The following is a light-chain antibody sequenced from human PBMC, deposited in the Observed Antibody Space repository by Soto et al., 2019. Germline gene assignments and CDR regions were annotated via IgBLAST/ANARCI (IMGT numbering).Light chain of an antibody. V-gene: IGLV2-23*01. CDR3: SSYAGTSTFVL. J-gene: IGLJ2*01. CDR2: EAS. Sequence: QSVLTQPASVSGSPGHSISISCTGSSSDVGRYNLVSWYQHHPGKAPKLIIYEASKRPSGVSDRISGSKSGNTASLTISGLQAEDEADYYCSSYAGTSTFVLFGGGTKQTVL. CDR1: SSDVGRYNL.